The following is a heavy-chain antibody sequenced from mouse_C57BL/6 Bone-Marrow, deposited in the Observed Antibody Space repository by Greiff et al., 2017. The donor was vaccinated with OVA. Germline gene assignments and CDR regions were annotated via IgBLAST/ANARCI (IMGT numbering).Heavy chain of an antibody. V-gene: IGHV1-64*01. CDR1: GYTFTSYW. J-gene: IGHJ2*01. Sequence: QVQLQQPGAELVKPGASVKLSCKASGYTFTSYWMHWVKQRPGQGLEWIGMIHPNSGSTNYNEKFKSKATLTVDKSSSTAYMQLSSLTSEDSAVYYGARPLYGNYGEVDYWGQGTTLTVSS. D-gene: IGHD2-1*01. CDR2: IHPNSGST. CDR3: ARPLYGNYGEVDY.